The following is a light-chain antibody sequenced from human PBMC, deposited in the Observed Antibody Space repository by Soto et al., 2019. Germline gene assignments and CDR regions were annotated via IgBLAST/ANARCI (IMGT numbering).Light chain of an antibody. CDR1: KLGDKY. J-gene: IGLJ2*01. Sequence: SYELTQPPSVSVSPGQTASITCSGDKLGDKYACWYQQKPGQSPVLVIYQDSKRPSGIPERFSGSNSGNTATLTISGTQAMDEADYYCQAWDSLHRVFGGGTKLTVL. CDR3: QAWDSLHRV. CDR2: QDS. V-gene: IGLV3-1*01.